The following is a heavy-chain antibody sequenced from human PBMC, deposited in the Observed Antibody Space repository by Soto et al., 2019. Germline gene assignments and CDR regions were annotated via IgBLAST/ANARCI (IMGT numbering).Heavy chain of an antibody. V-gene: IGHV4-31*03. D-gene: IGHD2-21*02. Sequence: QVQLQESGPGLVKPSQTLSLTCTVSGGSISSGDYYWSWVRQHPGKGLEWIGYRSYSGSTYYNPSLKGRVTLVGDTSRNQFSLRLSSVTAADTAVYYCAREGGLADWGGDCLYNWFDPWGQGTLVTVSS. CDR3: AREGGLADWGGDCLYNWFDP. J-gene: IGHJ5*02. CDR1: GGSISSGDYY. CDR2: RSYSGST.